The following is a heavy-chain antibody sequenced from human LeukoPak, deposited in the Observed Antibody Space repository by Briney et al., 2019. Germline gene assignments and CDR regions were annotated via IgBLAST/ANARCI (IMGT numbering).Heavy chain of an antibody. J-gene: IGHJ6*03. V-gene: IGHV1-2*02. CDR2: INPNSGGT. CDR3: ARRGMVRGVISYYYYYMDV. Sequence: ASVKVSCKASGYTFAGYYMHWVRQAPGQGLEWMGWINPNSGGTNYAQKFQGRVTMTRDTSISTAYMELSRLRSDDTAVYYCARRGMVRGVISYYYYYMDVWGKGTTVTVSS. D-gene: IGHD3-10*01. CDR1: GYTFAGYY.